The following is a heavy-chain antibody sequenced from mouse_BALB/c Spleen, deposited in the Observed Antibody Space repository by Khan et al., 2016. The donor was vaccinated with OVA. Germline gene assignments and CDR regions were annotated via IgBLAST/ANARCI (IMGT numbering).Heavy chain of an antibody. CDR1: GYTFTDFA. V-gene: IGHV1S137*01. CDR3: ARGSGNSRFAY. J-gene: IGHJ3*01. D-gene: IGHD1-3*01. CDR2: ISTYYGDA. Sequence: QVQLQQSGAELVRPGVSVQLSCQGSGYTFTDFAMHWVKPRHAKSLEWIGVISTYYGDATSNPKFKGKATMTVDKSSSPAYLDLARLTSDDSAIYYCARGSGNSRFAYWGQGTLVTVSA.